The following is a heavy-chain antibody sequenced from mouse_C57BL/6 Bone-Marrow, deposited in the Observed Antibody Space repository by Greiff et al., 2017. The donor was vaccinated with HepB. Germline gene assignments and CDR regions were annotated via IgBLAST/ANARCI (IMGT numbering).Heavy chain of an antibody. CDR3: ARQGAGKVYAMDY. D-gene: IGHD3-3*01. V-gene: IGHV5-12*01. Sequence: DVQLVESGGGLVQPGGSLKLSCAASGFTFSDYYMYWVRQTPEKRLEWVAYISNGGGSTYYPDTVKGRFTISRDNAKSTLYLQMSRLKSEDTAMYYCARQGAGKVYAMDYWGQGTSVTVSS. CDR1: GFTFSDYY. J-gene: IGHJ4*01. CDR2: ISNGGGST.